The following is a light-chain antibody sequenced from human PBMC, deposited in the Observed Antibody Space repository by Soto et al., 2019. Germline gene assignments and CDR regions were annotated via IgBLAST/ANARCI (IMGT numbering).Light chain of an antibody. V-gene: IGLV1-44*01. CDR1: TSNIGSNN. Sequence: QSVLTQPPSASGTPGQRVTISCSGGTSNIGSNNVNWYRQVPGTAPKLLIHNSHRRPSGVPDRFSGYRSGTSASLAISGLQSDDEADYYCAGWDDGLDGVIFGGGTKVTVL. CDR3: AGWDDGLDGVI. J-gene: IGLJ2*01. CDR2: NSH.